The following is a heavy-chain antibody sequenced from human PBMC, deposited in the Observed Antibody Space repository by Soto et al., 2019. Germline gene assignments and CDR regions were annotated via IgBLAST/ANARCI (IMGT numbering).Heavy chain of an antibody. CDR2: ISYDGSNK. CDR1: GFTFSSYA. Sequence: QVQLVESGGGVVQPGRSLRLSCAASGFTFSSYAMHWVRQAPGKGLEWVAVISYDGSNKYYADSVKGRFTISRDNSKNTLYLQMNSLRAEDTAVYYCASSPVYYDFWSGYYNYYYGMDVWGQGTTVTVSS. CDR3: ASSPVYYDFWSGYYNYYYGMDV. V-gene: IGHV3-30-3*01. D-gene: IGHD3-3*01. J-gene: IGHJ6*02.